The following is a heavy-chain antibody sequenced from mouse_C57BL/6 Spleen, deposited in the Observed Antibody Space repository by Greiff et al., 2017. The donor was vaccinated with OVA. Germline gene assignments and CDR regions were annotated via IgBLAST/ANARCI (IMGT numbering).Heavy chain of an antibody. CDR2: ISDGGSYT. V-gene: IGHV5-4*01. CDR1: GFTFSSYA. J-gene: IGHJ4*01. D-gene: IGHD2-4*01. CDR3: ARDRGYDYDGYAMDY. Sequence: EVKVEESGGGLVKPGGSLKLSCAASGFTFSSYAMSWVRQTPEKRLEWVATISDGGSYTYYPDNVKGRFTISRDNAKNNLYLQMSHLKSEDTAMYYCARDRGYDYDGYAMDYWGQGTSVTVSS.